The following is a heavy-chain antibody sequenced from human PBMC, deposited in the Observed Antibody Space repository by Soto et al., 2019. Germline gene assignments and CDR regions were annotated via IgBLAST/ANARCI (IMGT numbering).Heavy chain of an antibody. J-gene: IGHJ4*02. Sequence: PSETLSLTCTVSGGSINSSSYYWGWIRQPPGKGLEWIGSIYYSGSTYYNPSLKSRVTISVDTSKNQFSLKLSSVTAADTAVYYYARHSLDYYGSGRHPSLDYRGPGTLVTGSS. CDR3: ARHSLDYYGSGRHPSLDY. CDR1: GGSINSSSYY. CDR2: IYYSGST. D-gene: IGHD3-10*01. V-gene: IGHV4-39*01.